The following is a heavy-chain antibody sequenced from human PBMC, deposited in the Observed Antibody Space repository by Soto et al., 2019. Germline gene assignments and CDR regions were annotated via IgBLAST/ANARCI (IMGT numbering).Heavy chain of an antibody. CDR1: GGTFSSYA. CDR3: ARVIMVRGVKYFDY. D-gene: IGHD3-10*01. V-gene: IGHV1-69*13. J-gene: IGHJ4*02. CDR2: IIPIFGTA. Sequence: SVKVSCKASGGTFSSYAISWVRQAPGQGLEWMGGIIPIFGTANYAQKFQGRVTITADESTSTAYMELSSLRSEDTAVYYCARVIMVRGVKYFDYWGQGNLVTVSS.